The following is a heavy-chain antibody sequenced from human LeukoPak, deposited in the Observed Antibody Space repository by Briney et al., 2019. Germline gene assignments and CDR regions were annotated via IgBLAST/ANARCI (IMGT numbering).Heavy chain of an antibody. CDR2: TNPNSGNT. V-gene: IGHV1-8*01. D-gene: IGHD3-9*01. CDR3: ARLPLRYFDWLLSRGPYYYYGMDV. CDR1: GYTFTSYD. Sequence: ASVKVSCKASGYTFTSYDINWVRQATGQGLEWMGWTNPNSGNTGYAQKFQGRVTMTRNTSISTAYMELSSLRSEDTAVYYCARLPLRYFDWLLSRGPYYYYGMDVWGQGTTVTVSS. J-gene: IGHJ6*02.